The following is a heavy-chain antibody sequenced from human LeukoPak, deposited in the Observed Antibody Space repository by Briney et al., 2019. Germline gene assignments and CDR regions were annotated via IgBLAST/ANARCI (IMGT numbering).Heavy chain of an antibody. V-gene: IGHV1-8*01. J-gene: IGHJ4*02. CDR1: GYTFASYD. Sequence: ASVKVSCKASGYTFASYDVNWVRQATGQGPEWMGWMNPSSGNTGYAQTFQGRDSMTRDTSTNTAYLELSSLRSEDTAVYYCATHTYYYSSGSFAYWGQGTLVTVSS. CDR2: MNPSSGNT. CDR3: ATHTYYYSSGSFAY. D-gene: IGHD3-10*01.